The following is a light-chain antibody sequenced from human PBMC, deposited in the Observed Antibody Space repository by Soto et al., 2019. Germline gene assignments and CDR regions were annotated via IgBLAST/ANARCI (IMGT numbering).Light chain of an antibody. Sequence: DIQMTQSPSSLSASVGDRVTITCRASQGIRNFLAWYQQKPGKVPKLLISAASTLESGVPSRFSGSGSGTDFTLTITSLQPEDVATYYCQKYSSVITFGQGTLMEIK. CDR2: AAS. J-gene: IGKJ5*01. CDR3: QKYSSVIT. V-gene: IGKV1-27*01. CDR1: QGIRNF.